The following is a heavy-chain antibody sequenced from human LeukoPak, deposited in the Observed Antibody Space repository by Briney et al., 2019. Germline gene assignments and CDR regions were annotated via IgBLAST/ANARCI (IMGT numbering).Heavy chain of an antibody. V-gene: IGHV3-23*01. D-gene: IGHD2-21*02. Sequence: GGSLRLSCAASGFTFSSYAMSWVRQAPGKGLEWVSGIRGSGDTTYYADSVKGRFTISRDNSKNTLYLQTNSLRAEDTAVYYCAKGRVVTAIASFDYWGQGILVTVSS. CDR2: IRGSGDTT. CDR1: GFTFSSYA. CDR3: AKGRVVTAIASFDY. J-gene: IGHJ4*02.